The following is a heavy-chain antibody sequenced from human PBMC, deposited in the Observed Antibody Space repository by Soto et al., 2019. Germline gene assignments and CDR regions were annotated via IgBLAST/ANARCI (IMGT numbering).Heavy chain of an antibody. J-gene: IGHJ4*02. Sequence: PSETLSLTCAVSGGSISSGGYSWSWIRQPPGKGLEWIGYIYHSGSTYYNPSLKSRVTISVDRSKNQFSLKLSSVTAADTAVYYCASGLRGTRSYYFDYWGQGTLVTVSS. V-gene: IGHV4-30-2*01. D-gene: IGHD1-1*01. CDR2: IYHSGST. CDR1: GGSISSGGYS. CDR3: ASGLRGTRSYYFDY.